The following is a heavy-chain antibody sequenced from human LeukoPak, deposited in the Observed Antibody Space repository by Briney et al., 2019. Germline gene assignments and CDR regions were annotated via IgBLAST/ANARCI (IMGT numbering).Heavy chain of an antibody. CDR1: GGSISSYY. Sequence: PSETLSLTCTVSGGSISSYYWSWIRQPPGKGLEWIGYIYYSGSTNYNPSLKSRVTISVDTSKNQFSLKLSSVTAADTAVYYCARIYYYDSSGYYSYPTYWYFDLWGRGTLVTVSS. CDR2: IYYSGST. J-gene: IGHJ2*01. V-gene: IGHV4-59*01. D-gene: IGHD3-22*01. CDR3: ARIYYYDSSGYYSYPTYWYFDL.